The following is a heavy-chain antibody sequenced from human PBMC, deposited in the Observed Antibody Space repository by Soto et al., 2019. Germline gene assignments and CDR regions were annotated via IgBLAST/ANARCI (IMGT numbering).Heavy chain of an antibody. V-gene: IGHV4-34*01. CDR1: GGSFSGYY. J-gene: IGHJ4*02. CDR3: ASRFALTTSFEHFDY. D-gene: IGHD4-17*01. Sequence: PSATLSLTCAVYGGSFSGYYWSWIRQPPGKGLEWIGEINHSGSTNYNPSLKSRVTISVDTSKNQFSLKLSSVTAADTAVYYCASRFALTTSFEHFDYWGQGTLVTVSS. CDR2: INHSGST.